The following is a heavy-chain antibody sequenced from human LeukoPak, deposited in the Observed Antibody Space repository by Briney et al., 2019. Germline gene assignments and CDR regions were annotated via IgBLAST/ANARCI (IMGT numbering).Heavy chain of an antibody. D-gene: IGHD2-2*01. J-gene: IGHJ5*02. CDR2: INHSGST. CDR1: GGSFSGYY. Sequence: SETLSLTCAVYGGSFSGYYWSWIRQPPGKGLEWIGEINHSGSTNYNPSLKSRVTISVDTSKNQFSLKLSPVTAADTAVYYCAGAHYCSSTSCLRFDPWGQGTLVTVSS. CDR3: AGAHYCSSTSCLRFDP. V-gene: IGHV4-34*01.